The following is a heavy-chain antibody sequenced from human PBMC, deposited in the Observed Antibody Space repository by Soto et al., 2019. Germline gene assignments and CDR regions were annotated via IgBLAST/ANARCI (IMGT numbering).Heavy chain of an antibody. J-gene: IGHJ6*02. D-gene: IGHD3-9*01. CDR1: CGSISIGDYY. Sequence: LSLTCTVSCGSISIGDYYWSWVRQHPGKGLEWIGYIYYSGSTYYNPSLKSRVTISVDTSKNQFSLKLNSVTAADTAVYYCARDPRRSMDWPKPHYYYGMDVWGQGTTVTVSS. V-gene: IGHV4-31*03. CDR2: IYYSGST. CDR3: ARDPRRSMDWPKPHYYYGMDV.